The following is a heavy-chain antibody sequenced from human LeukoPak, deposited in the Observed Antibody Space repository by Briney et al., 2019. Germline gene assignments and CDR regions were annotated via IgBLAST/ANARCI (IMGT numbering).Heavy chain of an antibody. J-gene: IGHJ5*02. D-gene: IGHD3-22*01. CDR1: GFTFSSYW. V-gene: IGHV3-7*01. CDR3: ARDWSSGYCYARFRFDP. CDR2: IKQDGSEK. Sequence: GGSLRLSCAASGFTFSSYWMSWVRQAPGKGLEWVANIKQDGSEKYYVDSVKGRFTISRDNAKNSLYLQMNSLRAEDTAVYYCARDWSSGYCYARFRFDPWGQGTLVTVSS.